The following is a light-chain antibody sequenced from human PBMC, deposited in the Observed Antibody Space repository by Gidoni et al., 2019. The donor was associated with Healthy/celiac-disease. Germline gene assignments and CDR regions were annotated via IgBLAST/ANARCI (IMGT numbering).Light chain of an antibody. V-gene: IGKV3-11*01. CDR1: QSVSSY. CDR3: QQRSNWPPLFT. CDR2: DAS. J-gene: IGKJ3*01. Sequence: EIVLTQSPATLSLSPGERATLSCRASQSVSSYLAWYQQKPGQAPRLLIYDASNRATGIPARFSGSGSGTDFTLTISSLEPEDFAVYYCQQRSNWPPLFTFDPGTKVDIK.